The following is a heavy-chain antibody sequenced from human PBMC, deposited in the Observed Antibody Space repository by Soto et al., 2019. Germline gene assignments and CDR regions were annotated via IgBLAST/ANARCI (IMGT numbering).Heavy chain of an antibody. CDR1: EFTFSSYS. CDR2: FRTGGDDGTT. J-gene: IGHJ4*02. Sequence: EVQLLESGGGLVQPGGSLRLSCAASEFTFSSYSMSWVRQAPGKGLEWVSGFRTGGDDGTTYYADSVKGRFNISRDNSKNTLFLQMNSLRAEDTAIYYCAKKVNSGPGSQYFDYWGQGTLVTVSS. CDR3: AKKVNSGPGSQYFDY. V-gene: IGHV3-23*01. D-gene: IGHD3-10*01.